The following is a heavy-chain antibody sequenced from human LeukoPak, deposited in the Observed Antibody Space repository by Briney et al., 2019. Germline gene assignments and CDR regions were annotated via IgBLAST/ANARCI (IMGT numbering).Heavy chain of an antibody. CDR3: AKDDGSGWYQIDY. J-gene: IGHJ4*02. D-gene: IGHD6-19*01. Sequence: PGRSLRLSCAASGFTFCSYAMHWVRQAPGKGLEWVAVISYDGSNKYYADSVKGRFTISRDNSKNTLYLQMNSLRAEDTAVYYCAKDDGSGWYQIDYWGQGTLVTISS. V-gene: IGHV3-30-3*01. CDR2: ISYDGSNK. CDR1: GFTFCSYA.